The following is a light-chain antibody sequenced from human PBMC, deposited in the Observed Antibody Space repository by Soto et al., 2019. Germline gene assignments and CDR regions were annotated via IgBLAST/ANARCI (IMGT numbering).Light chain of an antibody. CDR1: SSDVGGYNY. CDR2: DVS. Sequence: QSVLTQPASVSGSPGQSITISCTGTSSDVGGYNYVFWYQQHPGRAPKLMIYDVSNRPSGVSNRFSASKSGNTASLTISGLQAEDEADYYCSSYTSSSTLVFGGGTKLTVL. V-gene: IGLV2-14*01. CDR3: SSYTSSSTLV. J-gene: IGLJ2*01.